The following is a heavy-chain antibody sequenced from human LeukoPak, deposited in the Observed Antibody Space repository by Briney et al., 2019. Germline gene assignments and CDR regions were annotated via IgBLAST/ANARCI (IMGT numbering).Heavy chain of an antibody. CDR1: GGSISSYY. CDR2: IHYSGST. V-gene: IGHV4-59*01. D-gene: IGHD3-22*01. Sequence: SETLSLTCTVSGGSISSYYWSWIRQPPGKGLEWIGYIHYSGSTNYNPSPKSRVTISVDTSKNQFSLKLSSVTAADTAVYYCARHTDYYDSSGYYYVPFFFDYWGQGTLVTVSS. J-gene: IGHJ4*02. CDR3: ARHTDYYDSSGYYYVPFFFDY.